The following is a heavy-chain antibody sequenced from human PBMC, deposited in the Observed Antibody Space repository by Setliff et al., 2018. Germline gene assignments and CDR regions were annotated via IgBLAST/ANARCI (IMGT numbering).Heavy chain of an antibody. J-gene: IGHJ4*02. Sequence: KLRKTLSLTCTVYGGSFTNYYWGWIRQSPGKGLEWIGEINHSGSTNYNPSLKSRLTISVDASTNQFSLKLYSVTAADTAVYYCRYWSGYYNNDYWGQGTLVT. CDR3: RYWSGYYNNDY. CDR2: INHSGST. D-gene: IGHD3-3*01. CDR1: GGSFTNYY. V-gene: IGHV4-34*01.